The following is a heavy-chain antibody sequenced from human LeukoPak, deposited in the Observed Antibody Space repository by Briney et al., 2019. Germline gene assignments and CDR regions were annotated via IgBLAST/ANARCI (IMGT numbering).Heavy chain of an antibody. CDR1: GYNFVSYY. D-gene: IGHD2-8*01. J-gene: IGHJ6*02. CDR2: INPSGGST. V-gene: IGHV1-46*01. Sequence: ASVKVSCKASGYNFVSYYMHWVRQAPGQGLEWMGIINPSGGSTSYAQKFQDRVSMTRDTSTSTVYMELSSLKSEDTAVYYCAREDVVLVDAVRYYYYGMDVWGQGTTVTVSS. CDR3: AREDVVLVDAVRYYYYGMDV.